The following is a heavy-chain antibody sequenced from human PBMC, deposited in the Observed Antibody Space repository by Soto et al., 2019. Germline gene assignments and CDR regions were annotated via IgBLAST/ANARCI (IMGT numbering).Heavy chain of an antibody. CDR1: GFAFSSYA. CDR3: AKDWQWLVRNFDY. J-gene: IGHJ4*02. V-gene: IGHV3-23*01. Sequence: EVQLLESGGGLEQPGGSLRLSCAASGFAFSSYAMSWVRQAPGKGLEWVSGISGSGVGTYYAESVKGRFTISRDNSKNKLYLQMNSLRAEDTAVYYCAKDWQWLVRNFDYWGQGSLVTVSS. D-gene: IGHD6-19*01. CDR2: ISGSGVGT.